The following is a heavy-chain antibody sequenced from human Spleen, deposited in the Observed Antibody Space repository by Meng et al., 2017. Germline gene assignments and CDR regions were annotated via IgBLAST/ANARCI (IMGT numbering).Heavy chain of an antibody. D-gene: IGHD1-1*01. Sequence: HVHLVQFGSVLKNPGAPVKVSCNASGYIFTTYGMNWVRQAPGQGREWMGWINTDTGNPTYAQGFTGRFVFSLDTSVSTAYLQISSLKAEDTAVYYCARVDTVEFDYWGQGTLVTVSS. CDR2: INTDTGNP. CDR1: GYIFTTYG. J-gene: IGHJ4*02. V-gene: IGHV7-4-1*02. CDR3: ARVDTVEFDY.